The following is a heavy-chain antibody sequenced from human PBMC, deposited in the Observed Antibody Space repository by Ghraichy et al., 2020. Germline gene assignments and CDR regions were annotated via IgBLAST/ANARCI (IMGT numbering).Heavy chain of an antibody. Sequence: SCAASGFTFSSCAMNWVRQAPGKGLEWVSVISGSGGSTYYADSVKGRFTISRDNSKNSLYLQLNSLSAEDTAVYFCVKDLVRVMELRRGGYYYYGMDVWGQGTTVTVSS. CDR2: ISGSGGST. V-gene: IGHV3-23*01. J-gene: IGHJ6*02. D-gene: IGHD1-7*01. CDR1: GFTFSSCA. CDR3: VKDLVRVMELRRGGYYYYGMDV.